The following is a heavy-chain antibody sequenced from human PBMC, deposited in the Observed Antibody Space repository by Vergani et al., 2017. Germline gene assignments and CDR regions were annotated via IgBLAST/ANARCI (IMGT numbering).Heavy chain of an antibody. J-gene: IGHJ3*02. CDR3: AKDTSRNWNGDAFDI. CDR2: IYYSGST. D-gene: IGHD1-1*01. CDR1: GGSISSYY. Sequence: QVQLQESGPGLVKPSQTLSLTCTVSGGSISSYYWSWIRQPPGKGLEWIGYIYYSGSTNYNPSLKSRVTISVDTSKNQFSLKLSSVTAADTAVYYCAKDTSRNWNGDAFDIWGQGTMVTVSS. V-gene: IGHV4-59*01.